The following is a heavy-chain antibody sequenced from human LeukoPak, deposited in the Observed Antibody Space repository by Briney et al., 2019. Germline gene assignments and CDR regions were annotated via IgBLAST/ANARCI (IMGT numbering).Heavy chain of an antibody. J-gene: IGHJ4*02. D-gene: IGHD4-17*01. CDR1: GFTFSSYA. CDR3: ARGFHDYGDTAFDY. V-gene: IGHV3-30*04. CDR2: ISYDGSNK. Sequence: GGSLSLYCAASGFTFSSYAMHWVRQAPGKGLEWVAVISYDGSNKYYADSVKGRFTISRDNSKTTLYLQMNSLRAEDTAVYYCARGFHDYGDTAFDYWGQGILVTVSS.